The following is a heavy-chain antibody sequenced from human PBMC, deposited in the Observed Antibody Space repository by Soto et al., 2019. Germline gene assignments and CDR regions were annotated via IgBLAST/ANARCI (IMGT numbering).Heavy chain of an antibody. J-gene: IGHJ6*02. CDR1: GYIFATYW. CDR2: IYPADSDT. CDR3: ARRGYNYDTSGNLSHFAMDV. Sequence: PGESLKISCQGSGYIFATYWIAWLRQMPWKGLEWMGIIYPADSDTKYSPSFEGQVTMSADKSIRTAYLHWSSLKSSDTAVYYCARRGYNYDTSGNLSHFAMDVWGQGTTVTVSS. V-gene: IGHV5-51*01. D-gene: IGHD3-22*01.